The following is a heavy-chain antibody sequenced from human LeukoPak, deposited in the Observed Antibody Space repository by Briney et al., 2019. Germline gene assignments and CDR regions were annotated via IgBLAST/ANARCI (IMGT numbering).Heavy chain of an antibody. V-gene: IGHV3-21*01. CDR3: AREGSGSYYEGGFGY. Sequence: PGGSLRLSCAASGFTFDDYGTNWVRQAPGKGLEWVSSISSSSTYIYYADSVRGRFTISRDNAKDSLYLQMNSLRAEDTAVYYCAREGSGSYYEGGFGYWGQGTLVTVSS. CDR1: GFTFDDYG. CDR2: ISSSSTYI. D-gene: IGHD1-26*01. J-gene: IGHJ4*02.